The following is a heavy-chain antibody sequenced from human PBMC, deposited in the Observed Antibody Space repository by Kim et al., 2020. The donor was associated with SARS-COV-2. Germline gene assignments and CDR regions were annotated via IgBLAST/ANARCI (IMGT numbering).Heavy chain of an antibody. V-gene: IGHV4-39*01. Sequence: SETLSLTCTFSGGSISSSSYYWGWIRQPPGKGLEWIGSIYYSGSTYYNPSLKSRVTISVDTSKNQFSLKLSSVTAADTAVYYCARAPSSGWDPPSHWYFDLWGRGTLVTVSS. CDR3: ARAPSSGWDPPSHWYFDL. J-gene: IGHJ2*01. D-gene: IGHD6-19*01. CDR2: IYYSGST. CDR1: GGSISSSSYY.